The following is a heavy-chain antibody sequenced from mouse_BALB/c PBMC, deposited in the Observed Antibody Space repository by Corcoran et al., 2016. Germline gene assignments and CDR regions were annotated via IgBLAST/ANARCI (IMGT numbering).Heavy chain of an antibody. D-gene: IGHD4-1*01. V-gene: IGHV1-26*01. J-gene: IGHJ2*01. Sequence: EVQLQQSGPELVKPGASVKISCKASGYSFTGYYMHWVKQSHVKSLEWIGRINPYNGATSYNQNFKDKASLTVDKSSSTAYMELRSLTSEDSAVYYCARDWDFYYFDYWGQGTTLTVSS. CDR2: INPYNGAT. CDR3: ARDWDFYYFDY. CDR1: GYSFTGYY.